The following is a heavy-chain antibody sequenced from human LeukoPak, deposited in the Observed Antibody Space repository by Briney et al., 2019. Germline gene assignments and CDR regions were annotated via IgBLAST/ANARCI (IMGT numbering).Heavy chain of an antibody. CDR1: GFTFSSYA. D-gene: IGHD4-17*01. Sequence: GGSLRLSCTASGFTFSSYAMSWVRQAPGKGLEWVSYISSSGSTIYYADSVKGRFTISRDNAKNSLYLQMNSLRDEDTAVYYCARESGGLYGDSLDYWGQGTLVTVSS. CDR2: ISSSGSTI. J-gene: IGHJ4*02. V-gene: IGHV3-48*02. CDR3: ARESGGLYGDSLDY.